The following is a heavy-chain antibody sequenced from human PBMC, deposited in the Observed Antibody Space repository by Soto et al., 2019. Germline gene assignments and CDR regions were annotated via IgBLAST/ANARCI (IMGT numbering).Heavy chain of an antibody. CDR1: GFIVSDTY. CDR3: ARAPRYCRGGSCSITGDAYDI. Sequence: EVQLVESGGGLVQPGGSLRLSCTASGFIVSDTYVNWVRQPPRKRLEWVSVISNRSDAHYAGSVRGRFGLSRHISDNTVHLQLINELVEDTAVYYCARAPRYCRGGSCSITGDAYDIGGQGTMVTVSS. D-gene: IGHD2-15*01. V-gene: IGHV3-66*01. J-gene: IGHJ3*02. CDR2: ISNRSDA.